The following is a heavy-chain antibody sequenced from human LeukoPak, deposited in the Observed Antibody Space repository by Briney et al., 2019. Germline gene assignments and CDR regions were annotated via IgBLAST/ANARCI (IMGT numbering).Heavy chain of an antibody. Sequence: GASVKVSCKASGYTFTNYIISWVRQAPGQGLEWMGWISAYNGNTNYAQKLQGRVTMATDTSTATAYMELRSLRSDDTAVYYRARGGNYFRFDPWGQGTLVTVSS. CDR1: GYTFTNYI. J-gene: IGHJ5*02. CDR2: ISAYNGNT. CDR3: ARGGNYFRFDP. D-gene: IGHD1-26*01. V-gene: IGHV1-18*01.